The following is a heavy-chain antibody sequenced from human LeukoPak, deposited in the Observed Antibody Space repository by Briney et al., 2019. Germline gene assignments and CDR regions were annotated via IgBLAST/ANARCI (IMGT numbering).Heavy chain of an antibody. CDR1: GGSISSGSYY. V-gene: IGHV4-39*01. J-gene: IGHJ4*02. CDR3: AKHSSGWYQDY. CDR2: IYYSGST. D-gene: IGHD6-19*01. Sequence: SETLSLTCTVSGGSISSGSYYWGWIRQPPGKGLEWIGSIYYSGSTYYNPSLKSRVTISVDTSKNQFSLKLSSVTAADTAVYYCAKHSSGWYQDYWGQGTLVTVSS.